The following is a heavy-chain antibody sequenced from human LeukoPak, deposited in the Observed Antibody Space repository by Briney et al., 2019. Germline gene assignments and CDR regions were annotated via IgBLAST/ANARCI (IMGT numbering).Heavy chain of an antibody. V-gene: IGHV3-11*04. J-gene: IGHJ3*02. Sequence: GGSLRLSCAASGFTFSDYYMSWIRQAPGKGLEWVSYISSSGSTIYYADSVKGRFTISRDNAKNSLYLQMNSLRAEDTAVYYCIKPVEMATMRDAFDIWGHGTMVTVSS. CDR1: GFTFSDYY. CDR3: IKPVEMATMRDAFDI. CDR2: ISSSGSTI. D-gene: IGHD5-24*01.